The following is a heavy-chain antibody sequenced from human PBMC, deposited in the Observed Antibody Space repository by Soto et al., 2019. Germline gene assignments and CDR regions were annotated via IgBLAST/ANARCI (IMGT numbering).Heavy chain of an antibody. Sequence: RWSLRLSCAASGFTFSCYTMNWFRQAPGRGLEWVSFISSGTTYIYYTDSLKGRFTISRDNAKNSLSLQMNSLRAEDTAVYYCAQYSYGYLHWFDPWGQGTLVTVSS. D-gene: IGHD5-18*01. J-gene: IGHJ5*02. V-gene: IGHV3-21*04. CDR1: GFTFSCYT. CDR2: ISSGTTYI. CDR3: AQYSYGYLHWFDP.